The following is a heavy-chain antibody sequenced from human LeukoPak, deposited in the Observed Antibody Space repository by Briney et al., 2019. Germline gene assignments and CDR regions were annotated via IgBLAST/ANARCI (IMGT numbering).Heavy chain of an antibody. CDR3: ARPRIVGAPGAFDI. D-gene: IGHD1-26*01. CDR2: IYPGDSDT. Sequence: KDGESLKISCKGSGYNFTNYWIGWVRPMPGRGLEWMGIIYPGDSDTRYSPSFQGQVTISADKSISTAYLQWSSLKASDTAMYYCARPRIVGAPGAFDIWGQGTMVTVSS. V-gene: IGHV5-51*01. J-gene: IGHJ3*02. CDR1: GYNFTNYW.